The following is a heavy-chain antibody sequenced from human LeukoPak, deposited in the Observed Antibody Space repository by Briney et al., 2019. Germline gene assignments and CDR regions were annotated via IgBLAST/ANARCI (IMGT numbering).Heavy chain of an antibody. D-gene: IGHD6-6*01. J-gene: IGHJ4*02. Sequence: SETLSLTCAVSGGSISSGGYSWSWIRQPPGKGLEWIGYIYHSGSTYYNPSLKSRVTISVDTSKNQFSLKLSSVTAADTAVYYCARDRRSPYSSSSGIDYWGQGTLVTVSS. V-gene: IGHV4-30-2*01. CDR1: GGSISSGGYS. CDR2: IYHSGST. CDR3: ARDRRSPYSSSSGIDY.